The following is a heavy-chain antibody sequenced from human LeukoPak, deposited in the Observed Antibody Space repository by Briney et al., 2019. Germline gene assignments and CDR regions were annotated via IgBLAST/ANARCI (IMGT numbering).Heavy chain of an antibody. CDR2: ISGRGGRT. CDR3: AKVMKGSERLTMVRGVIIKTAGLYYMDV. D-gene: IGHD3-10*01. Sequence: PGGSLRLSCAAPGFTFSNYAVSSVRQAPGKGLEWVSAISGRGGRTNYADSVKGRFTVSRDNSKNAVYLQRNSLRAEDTAAYYCAKVMKGSERLTMVRGVIIKTAGLYYMDVWGKGTTVTVSS. J-gene: IGHJ6*03. V-gene: IGHV3-23*01. CDR1: GFTFSNYA.